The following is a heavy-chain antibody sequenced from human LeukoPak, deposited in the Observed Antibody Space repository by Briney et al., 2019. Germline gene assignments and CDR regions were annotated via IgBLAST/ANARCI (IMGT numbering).Heavy chain of an antibody. CDR1: GFTFSSYG. Sequence: PGGSLRLSCAASGFTFSSYGMHWVRQAPGKGLEWVAVISYDGSNKYYADSVKGRFTISRDNSKNTLYLQMNSLRSEDTAVYYCASSGQLVRGYSLDYWGQGTLVTVSS. J-gene: IGHJ4*02. D-gene: IGHD6-6*01. V-gene: IGHV3-30*03. CDR2: ISYDGSNK. CDR3: ASSGQLVRGYSLDY.